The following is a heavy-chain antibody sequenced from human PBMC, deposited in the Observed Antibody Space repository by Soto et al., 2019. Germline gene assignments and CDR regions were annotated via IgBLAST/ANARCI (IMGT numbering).Heavy chain of an antibody. CDR1: VYTLTELS. D-gene: IGHD2-15*01. Sequence: GSVKVSCKFSVYTLTELSMHWVRQAPGKGLEWMGGFDPEDGETIYAQKFQGRVTMTEDTSTDTAYMELSSLRSEDTAVYYCATNKDDYYYYGMDVWGQGTAVTVSS. CDR2: FDPEDGET. V-gene: IGHV1-24*01. CDR3: ATNKDDYYYYGMDV. J-gene: IGHJ6*02.